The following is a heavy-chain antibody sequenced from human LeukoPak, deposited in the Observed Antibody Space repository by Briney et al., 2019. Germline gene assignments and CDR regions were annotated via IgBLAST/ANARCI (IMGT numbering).Heavy chain of an antibody. D-gene: IGHD3-22*01. V-gene: IGHV3-30*18. Sequence: GGSLRLSCAASGFTFSSYGMHWVRQAPGKGLEWVAVISYDGSNKYYADSVKGRFTISRGNSKNTLYLQMNSLRAEDTAVYYCAKDLVDTAMVTDDSSGYYPTLDYWGQGTLVTVSS. CDR3: AKDLVDTAMVTDDSSGYYPTLDY. J-gene: IGHJ4*02. CDR1: GFTFSSYG. CDR2: ISYDGSNK.